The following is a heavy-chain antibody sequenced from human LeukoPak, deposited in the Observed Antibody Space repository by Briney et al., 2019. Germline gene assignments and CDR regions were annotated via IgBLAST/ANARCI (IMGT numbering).Heavy chain of an antibody. D-gene: IGHD2-2*01. V-gene: IGHV3-30*04. Sequence: QAGGSLRLSCAASGFTFSTYPMHWVRQAPGKGLEWVAFISYDGGNKYYADSVKGRFTVSRDNSKNTLFLQINSLRAEGTAVYYCARVRVGYCTSTSCQYFDYWGQGTLVSVSS. J-gene: IGHJ4*02. CDR1: GFTFSTYP. CDR3: ARVRVGYCTSTSCQYFDY. CDR2: ISYDGGNK.